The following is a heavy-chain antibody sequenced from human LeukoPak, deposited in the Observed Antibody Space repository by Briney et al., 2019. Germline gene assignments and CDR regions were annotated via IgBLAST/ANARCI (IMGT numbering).Heavy chain of an antibody. J-gene: IGHJ2*01. CDR3: AGPDNAMAVHPSGYFKP. CDR2: IYYSGRT. D-gene: IGHD5-18*01. V-gene: IGHV4-39*01. CDR1: GVSISSSTYY. Sequence: SETLSLTCTVSGVSISSSTYYWGWIRQPPGKGLEWIGSIYYSGRTSYNPSLKSRVTISADTSKNQFSLKLSSVTAADTAVYYCAGPDNAMAVHPSGYFKPWGRGTLVTVSS.